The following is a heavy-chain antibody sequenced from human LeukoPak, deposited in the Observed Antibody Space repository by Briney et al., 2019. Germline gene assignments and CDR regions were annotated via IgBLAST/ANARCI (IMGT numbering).Heavy chain of an antibody. CDR3: ARRIFGQSINWFDP. Sequence: SETLSLTCTVSGGSISSSSYYWGWIRQPPGTGLEWLGSIYYSGSTYYNPSLKSRVTISVDTSKNQFSLKLSSVTAADTAVYYCARRIFGQSINWFDPWGQGTLVTVSS. D-gene: IGHD3/OR15-3a*01. V-gene: IGHV4-39*01. J-gene: IGHJ5*02. CDR1: GGSISSSSYY. CDR2: IYYSGST.